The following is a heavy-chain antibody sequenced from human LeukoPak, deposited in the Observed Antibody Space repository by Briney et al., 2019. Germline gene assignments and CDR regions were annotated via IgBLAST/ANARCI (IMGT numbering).Heavy chain of an antibody. CDR1: GGSISSGGYY. CDR2: IYYSGST. Sequence: PSETLSLTCTVSGGSISSGGYYWSWIRQHPGKGLEWIGYIYYSGSTYYNPSLKSRVTISVDTSKNQFSLKLSSVTAADTAVYYCAREDHGDYGNHFDYWGQGTLVTVSS. D-gene: IGHD4-17*01. CDR3: AREDHGDYGNHFDY. J-gene: IGHJ4*02. V-gene: IGHV4-31*03.